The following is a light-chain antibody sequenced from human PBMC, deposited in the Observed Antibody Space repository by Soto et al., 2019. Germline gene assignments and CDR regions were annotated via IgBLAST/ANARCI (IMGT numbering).Light chain of an antibody. Sequence: EIVMTQSPATLSVSPGERATLSCRASQSVSSNLAWYQHKPGQAPRLLIYGASTRATGIPARFSASGSGTASSPTTRSLQSKSFAVSSCQQYNNWTPKQYTFGQGTKLEIK. J-gene: IGKJ2*01. V-gene: IGKV3-15*01. CDR3: QQYNNWTPKQYT. CDR1: QSVSSN. CDR2: GAS.